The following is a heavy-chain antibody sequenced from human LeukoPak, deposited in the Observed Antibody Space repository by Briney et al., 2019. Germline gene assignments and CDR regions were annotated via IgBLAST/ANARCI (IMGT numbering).Heavy chain of an antibody. Sequence: PGRSLRLSCTASGFTFDDYAMHWVRQAPGKGLEWVSGISWSSGSLGYADSVKGRFTVSRDNAKNSLYLQMNSLRAEDTALYYCAKLRRGDAFDIWGQGTMVTVSS. CDR1: GFTFDDYA. CDR2: ISWSSGSL. CDR3: AKLRRGDAFDI. J-gene: IGHJ3*02. D-gene: IGHD3-3*01. V-gene: IGHV3-9*01.